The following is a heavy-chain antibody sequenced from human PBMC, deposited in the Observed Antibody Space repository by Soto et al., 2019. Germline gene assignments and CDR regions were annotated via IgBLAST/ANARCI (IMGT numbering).Heavy chain of an antibody. CDR3: ARHYDRWRGSGSYYNVRLYYYYYGMDV. CDR2: IYYSGST. J-gene: IGHJ6*02. Sequence: SETLSLTCTVSGGSISSSSYYWGWIRQPPGKGLEWIGSIYYSGSTYYNPSLKSRVTISVDTSKNQFSLKLSSVTAADTAVYYCARHYDRWRGSGSYYNVRLYYYYYGMDVWGQGTTVTVSS. CDR1: GGSISSSSYY. D-gene: IGHD3-10*01. V-gene: IGHV4-39*01.